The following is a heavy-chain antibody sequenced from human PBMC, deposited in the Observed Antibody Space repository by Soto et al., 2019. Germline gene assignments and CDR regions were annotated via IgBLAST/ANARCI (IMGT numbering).Heavy chain of an antibody. J-gene: IGHJ5*02. V-gene: IGHV3-48*02. D-gene: IGHD6-19*01. CDR1: GFTFSSYN. Sequence: HPGGSLRLSCSASGFTFSSYNMNWVRQAPGKGLEWVSYISGGSTTKYYADSVKGRFTISRDNAKNSLYLQMNSLRDEDTAVYYCARPSSGWQNWLDPWGQGTLVTVSS. CDR2: ISGGSTTK. CDR3: ARPSSGWQNWLDP.